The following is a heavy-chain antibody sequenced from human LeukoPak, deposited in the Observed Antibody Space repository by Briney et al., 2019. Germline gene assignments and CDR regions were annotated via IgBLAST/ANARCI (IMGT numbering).Heavy chain of an antibody. Sequence: PSETLSLTCTVSGGSISSYYWSWIRQPPGKGLEWIGYIFYSGSTNYNPSLKSRVTISVDTSKNQFSLKLSSVTAADTAVYYCARQTIGSVIAAAGTVFDYWGQGTLVTVSS. CDR2: IFYSGST. D-gene: IGHD6-13*01. J-gene: IGHJ4*02. CDR3: ARQTIGSVIAAAGTVFDY. V-gene: IGHV4-59*08. CDR1: GGSISSYY.